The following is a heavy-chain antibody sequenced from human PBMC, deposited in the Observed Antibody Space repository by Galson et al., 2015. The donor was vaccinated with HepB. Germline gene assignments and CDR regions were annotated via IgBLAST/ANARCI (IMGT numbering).Heavy chain of an antibody. CDR1: GGSISGYY. Sequence: LSLTCTVPGGSISGYYWSWIRQPPGKALERIGSVYYSGNTNYNPSLQSRVSLSVDTSQNQFSLKLSPVTAADTAVYYCARLYRQYFYGLDVWGQGTTVTVSS. D-gene: IGHD2/OR15-2a*01. V-gene: IGHV4-59*08. CDR3: ARLYRQYFYGLDV. CDR2: VYYSGNT. J-gene: IGHJ6*02.